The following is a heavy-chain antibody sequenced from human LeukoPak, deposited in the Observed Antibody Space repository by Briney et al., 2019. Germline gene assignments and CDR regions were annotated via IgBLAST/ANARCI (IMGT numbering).Heavy chain of an antibody. CDR3: AREVTTPSPGAFDI. V-gene: IGHV3-21*01. CDR2: ISSSSSYI. CDR1: GFTFSSYS. Sequence: AGSLRLSCAASGFTFSSYSTNWVRQAPGKGLEWLSSISSSSSYIYYADSVKGRFTISRDNAKNSLYLQMNSLRAEDTAVYYCAREVTTPSPGAFDIWGQGTMVTVSS. J-gene: IGHJ3*02. D-gene: IGHD4-17*01.